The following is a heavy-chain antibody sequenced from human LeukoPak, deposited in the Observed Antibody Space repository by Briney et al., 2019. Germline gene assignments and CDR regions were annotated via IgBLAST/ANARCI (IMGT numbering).Heavy chain of an antibody. CDR2: ISAYNGNT. CDR3: ARIHNLGYCSSTSCRHNWFDP. D-gene: IGHD2-2*01. J-gene: IGHJ5*02. V-gene: IGHV1-18*01. Sequence: RASVKVSCKASGYTFTSYGISWVRQAPGQGLEWMGWISAYNGNTNYAQELQGRVTMTTDTSTSTAYMELRSLRSDDTAVYYCARIHNLGYCSSTSCRHNWFDPWGQGTLVTVSS. CDR1: GYTFTSYG.